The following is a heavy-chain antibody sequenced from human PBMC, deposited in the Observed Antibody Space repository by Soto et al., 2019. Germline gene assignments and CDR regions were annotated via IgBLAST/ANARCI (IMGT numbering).Heavy chain of an antibody. D-gene: IGHD6-13*01. CDR3: ARDLAAAAY. CDR2: INPLPTSGST. J-gene: IGHJ4*02. CDR1: GYIFTNYY. V-gene: IGHV1-46*01. Sequence: ASVKVSCKASGYIFTNYYIHWVRQAPGQGLEWMAIINPLPTSGSTNYAQKFQGRVTVTRDTSTSTDYLELSSLRSDDTAVYYCARDLAAAAYWGQGTLVTVSS.